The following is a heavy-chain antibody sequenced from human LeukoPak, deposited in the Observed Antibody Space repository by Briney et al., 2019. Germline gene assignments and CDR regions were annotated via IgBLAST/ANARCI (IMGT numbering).Heavy chain of an antibody. D-gene: IGHD6-13*01. CDR2: IKQDRSEK. V-gene: IGHV3-7*01. CDR1: GFTFTNYW. Sequence: GGPLRLSCAASGFTFTNYWMSWVRQAPGKGLELLANIKQDRSEKYYVDSVKGRFTISRDNATSSMYLQMNSLRAEDTAVYYCARDARFTSNWHWSFDYWGQGTLVTVSS. J-gene: IGHJ4*02. CDR3: ARDARFTSNWHWSFDY.